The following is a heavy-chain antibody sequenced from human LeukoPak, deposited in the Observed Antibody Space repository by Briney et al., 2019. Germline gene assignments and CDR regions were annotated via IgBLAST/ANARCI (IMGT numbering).Heavy chain of an antibody. V-gene: IGHV3-74*01. D-gene: IGHD2-8*02. J-gene: IGHJ6*02. CDR2: IGPDGTGI. CDR3: TRVQAGRSGLMDV. Sequence: PGGSLRLSCAASGLSLSGYWMHWVRQAPGKGLVWVSRIGPDGTGITYADSVKGRFTISRDIAKNTVYLQMNSLRAEDAALYYCTRVQAGRSGLMDVWGRGTTVTVSS. CDR1: GLSLSGYW.